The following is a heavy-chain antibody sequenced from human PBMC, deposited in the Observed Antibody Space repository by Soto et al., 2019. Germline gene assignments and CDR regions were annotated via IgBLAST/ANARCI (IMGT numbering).Heavy chain of an antibody. CDR2: FDPEDGET. CDR1: GYTLTELS. D-gene: IGHD3-22*01. J-gene: IGHJ1*01. V-gene: IGHV1-24*01. CDR3: ATGLGHYYDSSGYQIQH. Sequence: ASVKVSCKVSGYTLTELSMHWVRQAPGKGLEWMGGFDPEDGETIYAQKFQGRVTMTEDTSTDTAYMELSSLRSEDTAVYYCATGLGHYYDSSGYQIQHWGQGTLGTVSS.